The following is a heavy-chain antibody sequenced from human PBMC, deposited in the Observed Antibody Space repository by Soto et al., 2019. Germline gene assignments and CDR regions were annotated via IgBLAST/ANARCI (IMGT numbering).Heavy chain of an antibody. CDR2: IWYDGSNK. D-gene: IGHD3-22*01. Sequence: GGSLRLSCAASGFTFSSYGMHWVRQAPGKGLEWVAVIWYDGSNKYYADSVKGRFTISRDNSKNTLYLQMNSLRAEDTAVYYCARDLDYYDSSGYLNYWGQGTLVTVSS. J-gene: IGHJ4*02. CDR3: ARDLDYYDSSGYLNY. V-gene: IGHV3-33*01. CDR1: GFTFSSYG.